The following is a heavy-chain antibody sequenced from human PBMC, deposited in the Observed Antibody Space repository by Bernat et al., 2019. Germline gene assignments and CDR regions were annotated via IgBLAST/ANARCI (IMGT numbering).Heavy chain of an antibody. V-gene: IGHV3-11*05. CDR3: ASGTTVTGSFDY. D-gene: IGHD4-17*01. Sequence: QVQLVESGGGLVKPGGSLRLSCAASGFTFTDYYMSWFRQAPGKGLECISYISGSGSDTNYADSVRGRFTISRDNSKNTLYLQMNSLRAEDTAVYYCASGTTVTGSFDYWGQGTLVTVSS. CDR1: GFTFTDYY. CDR2: ISGSGSDT. J-gene: IGHJ4*02.